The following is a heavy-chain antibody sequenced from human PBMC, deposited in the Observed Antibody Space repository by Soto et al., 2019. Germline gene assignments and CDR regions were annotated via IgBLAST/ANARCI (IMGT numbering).Heavy chain of an antibody. J-gene: IGHJ6*03. D-gene: IGHD4-4*01. CDR1: GYTLTELS. CDR3: ATNNLGYSNYDGPYYYYYYMDV. CDR2: FDPEDGET. Sequence: GASVKVSCKVSGYTLTELSMHWVRQAPGKGLEWMGGFDPEDGETIYAQKFQGRVTMTEDTSTDTAYMELSSLRSEDTAVYYCATNNLGYSNYDGPYYYYYYMDVWGKGTTVTVSS. V-gene: IGHV1-24*01.